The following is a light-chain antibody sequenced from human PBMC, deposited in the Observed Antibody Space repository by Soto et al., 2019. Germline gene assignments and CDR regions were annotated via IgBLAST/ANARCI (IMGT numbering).Light chain of an antibody. J-gene: IGLJ1*01. Sequence: QSVLTQPASVSGSPGQSITISCTGTSSDIGTYNLVSWYQHYPGKAPKLMIYEGIKRPSGVSNRFSGSKSGNTAFLTISGLQAEEEADYYCCSYAGSGTENYVFGSGTKVNGL. CDR2: EGI. CDR3: CSYAGSGTENYV. CDR1: SSDIGTYNL. V-gene: IGLV2-23*01.